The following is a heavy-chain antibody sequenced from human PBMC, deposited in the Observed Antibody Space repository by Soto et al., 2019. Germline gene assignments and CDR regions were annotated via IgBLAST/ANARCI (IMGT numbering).Heavy chain of an antibody. V-gene: IGHV1-24*01. CDR2: FDPEDGET. CDR1: GYTLTELS. Sequence: ASVKVSCKVSGYTLTELSMHWVRQAPGKGLEWMGGFDPEDGETIYAQKFQGRVTMTEDTSTDTAYMELSSLRSEDTAVYYCARDHPTIAAGDTTLRNWGQGTLVTVSS. J-gene: IGHJ4*02. CDR3: ARDHPTIAAGDTTLRN. D-gene: IGHD6-13*01.